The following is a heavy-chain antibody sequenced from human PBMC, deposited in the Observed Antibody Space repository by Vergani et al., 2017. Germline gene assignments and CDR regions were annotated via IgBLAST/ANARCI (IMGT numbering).Heavy chain of an antibody. J-gene: IGHJ6*03. CDR3: AGVSADSSSSLSFYYYYYYMDV. CDR1: GGTFSSYA. CDR2: MNPNSGNT. V-gene: IGHV1-8*02. Sequence: QVQLVQSGAEVKKPGSSVKVSCKASGGTFSSYAISWVRQAPGQGLEWMGWMNPNSGNTGYAQKFQGRVTMTRNTSISTAYMELGSLRSEDTAVYYCAGVSADSSSSLSFYYYYYYMDVWGKGTTVTVSS. D-gene: IGHD6-6*01.